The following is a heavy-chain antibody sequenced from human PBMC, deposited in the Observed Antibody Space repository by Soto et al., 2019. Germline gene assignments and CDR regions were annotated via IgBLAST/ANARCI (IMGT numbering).Heavy chain of an antibody. CDR2: IYHSGST. Sequence: QLQLQESGSGLVKPSQTLSRTCAVSGGSISSGDYAWSWIRQPPGKGLEWIGYIYHSGSTYYNPSLTSRVTIAVDRSNNQFCLNLSSVTAADTAVYYCAREDDSNPGGIDVWGQGTTVTVSS. CDR1: GGSISSGDYA. V-gene: IGHV4-30-2*01. D-gene: IGHD2-21*02. J-gene: IGHJ6*02. CDR3: AREDDSNPGGIDV.